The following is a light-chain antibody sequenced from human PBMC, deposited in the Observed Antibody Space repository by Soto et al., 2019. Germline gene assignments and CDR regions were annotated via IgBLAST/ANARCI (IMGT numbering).Light chain of an antibody. CDR3: QQYGSSPWT. CDR1: QSVSGN. CDR2: GAS. J-gene: IGKJ1*01. Sequence: EIVMTQSPATLSVTPGERATLSCRASQSVSGNLAWYQQKPGQAPRLLIYGASTRATGIPARFSGSGSGTEFTLTISSLQSEDFAVYYCQQYGSSPWTFGQGTKVDIK. V-gene: IGKV3-15*01.